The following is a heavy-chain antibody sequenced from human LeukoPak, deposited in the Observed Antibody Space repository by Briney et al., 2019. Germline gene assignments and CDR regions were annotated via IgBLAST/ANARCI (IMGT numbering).Heavy chain of an antibody. CDR1: GFIFRSYS. CDR3: ARDNVLMVYAHNDAFDI. CDR2: ISSSSSTI. V-gene: IGHV3-48*04. J-gene: IGHJ3*02. D-gene: IGHD2-8*01. Sequence: HSGESPRLSCAASGFIFRSYSMNWVRQAPGKGLEWVSYISSSSSTIYYADSVKGRFTISRDNAKNTLYLQMNSLRAEDTAVYYCARDNVLMVYAHNDAFDIWGQGTMVAVSS.